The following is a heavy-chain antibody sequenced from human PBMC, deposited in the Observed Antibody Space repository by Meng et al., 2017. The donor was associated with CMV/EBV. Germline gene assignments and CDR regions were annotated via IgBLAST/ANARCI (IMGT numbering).Heavy chain of an antibody. D-gene: IGHD3-3*01. CDR1: GGSISSSSYY. V-gene: IGHV4-39*07. CDR2: IYYSGST. CDR3: ARGHGGIFGVVIGGDWFDP. Sequence: SETLSLTCTVSGGSISSSSYYWGWIRQPPGKGLEWIGSIYYSGSTYYNPSLKSRVTISVDTSKNQFSLKLSSVTAADTAMYYCARGHGGIFGVVIGGDWFDPWGQGTLVTVSS. J-gene: IGHJ5*02.